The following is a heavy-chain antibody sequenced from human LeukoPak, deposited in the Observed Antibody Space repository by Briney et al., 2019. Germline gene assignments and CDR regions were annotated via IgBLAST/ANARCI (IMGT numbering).Heavy chain of an antibody. CDR2: INHSGST. D-gene: IGHD6-13*01. CDR3: AISSSWYLVYYYGMDV. J-gene: IGHJ6*02. CDR1: GGSFSGYY. Sequence: PSETLSLTCAVYGGSFSGYYWSWIRQPPGKGLERIGEINHSGSTNYNPSLKSRVTISVDTSKNQFSLKLSSVTAADTAVYYCAISSSWYLVYYYGMDVWGQGTTVTVSS. V-gene: IGHV4-34*01.